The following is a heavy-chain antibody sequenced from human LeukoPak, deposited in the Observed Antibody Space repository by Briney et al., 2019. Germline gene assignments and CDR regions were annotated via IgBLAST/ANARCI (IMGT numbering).Heavy chain of an antibody. Sequence: SVKVSCKASRGTFSSYAISWVRQAPGQGLEWMGGIIPILGTANYAQKFQGRVTITADEFTSTAYMELSSLRSEDTAVYYCARDRPGRYCSSTRCYMASPFDPWGQGTLVTVSS. V-gene: IGHV1-69*13. J-gene: IGHJ5*02. CDR1: RGTFSSYA. D-gene: IGHD2-2*02. CDR3: ARDRPGRYCSSTRCYMASPFDP. CDR2: IIPILGTA.